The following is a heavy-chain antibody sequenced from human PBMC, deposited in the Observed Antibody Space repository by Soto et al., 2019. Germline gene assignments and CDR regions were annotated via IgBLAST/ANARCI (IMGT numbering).Heavy chain of an antibody. CDR1: GASISSRDYY. Sequence: SETLSLTCSVSGASISSRDYYWGWIRQTSGKGLEWIGNIDYNGVTYYNPSLKSRVTVSKDTSKNQFSLKVASVTAADTAIYYCGRVMIGTSRHTDSDYWGQGTQVTVS. CDR3: GRVMIGTSRHTDSDY. J-gene: IGHJ4*02. D-gene: IGHD2-2*01. CDR2: IDYNGVT. V-gene: IGHV4-39*01.